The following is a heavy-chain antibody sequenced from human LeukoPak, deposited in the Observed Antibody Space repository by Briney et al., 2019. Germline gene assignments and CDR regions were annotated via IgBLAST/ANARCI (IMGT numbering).Heavy chain of an antibody. V-gene: IGHV3-23*01. D-gene: IGHD3-22*01. CDR1: GFTFSSYA. CDR2: ISGSGGST. J-gene: IGHJ4*02. CDR3: AKAPPKYYDSSGGPFDY. Sequence: PGGSLRLSCAASGFTFSSYAMSWVRQAPGKGLEWVSAISGSGGSTYYADSVKGRFTISRDTSKNTLYLQMNSLRAEDTAVYYCAKAPPKYYDSSGGPFDYWGQGALVTVSS.